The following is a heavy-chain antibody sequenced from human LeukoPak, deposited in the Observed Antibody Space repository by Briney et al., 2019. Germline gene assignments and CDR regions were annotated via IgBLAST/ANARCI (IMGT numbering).Heavy chain of an antibody. J-gene: IGHJ4*02. Sequence: SETLSLTCIVSGGSVSSGSYYWSWIRQPPGKGLEWIGYINYSGSTNYNPSLKSRVTISVDTSKNQFSLKLSSVTAADTAVYYCARLEQQLALFDYWGQGTLVAVSS. CDR3: ARLEQQLALFDY. CDR1: GGSVSSGSYY. CDR2: INYSGST. V-gene: IGHV4-61*01. D-gene: IGHD6-13*01.